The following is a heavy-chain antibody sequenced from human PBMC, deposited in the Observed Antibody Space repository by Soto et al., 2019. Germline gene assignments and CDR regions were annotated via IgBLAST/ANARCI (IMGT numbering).Heavy chain of an antibody. CDR2: ISAYNDNK. J-gene: IGHJ6*03. CDR3: ARDMRSSDYYYYMDV. CDR1: GYSFTNYG. D-gene: IGHD1-26*01. V-gene: IGHV1-18*01. Sequence: ASVKVSCKASGYSFTNYGISWVRQAPGQGLEWMGWISAYNDNKKYAQKLQGRVTMTTDTSTSTAYMELRSLRSDDTALYYCARDMRSSDYYYYMDVWGEGTTVTVSS.